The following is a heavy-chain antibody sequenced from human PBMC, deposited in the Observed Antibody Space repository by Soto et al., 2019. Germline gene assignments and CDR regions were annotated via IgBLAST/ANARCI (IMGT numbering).Heavy chain of an antibody. Sequence: GGSLRLSCAASGFTFSSYAMSWVRQAPGKGLEWVSAISGSGGSTYYADSVKGRFTISRDNSKNTLYLQMNSLRAEDTAVYYCAKDRVYGGRGTPRYFDYWGKGTLVTVAS. J-gene: IGHJ4*02. CDR3: AKDRVYGGRGTPRYFDY. CDR1: GFTFSSYA. V-gene: IGHV3-23*01. CDR2: ISGSGGST. D-gene: IGHD4-17*01.